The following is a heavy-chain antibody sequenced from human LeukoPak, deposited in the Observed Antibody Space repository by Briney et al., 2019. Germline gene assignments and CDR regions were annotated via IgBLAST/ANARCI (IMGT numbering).Heavy chain of an antibody. CDR1: GFTFSTYA. CDR3: AKDNGGNGGSWYSPVDF. V-gene: IGHV3-23*01. J-gene: IGHJ4*02. Sequence: GGSLRLSCAASGFTFSTYAMSWVRQAPGKGLEWGSVISGSSNNTYYADSVKGRFTISRDNSKNTLSLQMSSLRAEDTAVYYCAKDNGGNGGSWYSPVDFWGQGTLVTVSS. CDR2: ISGSSNNT. D-gene: IGHD2-15*01.